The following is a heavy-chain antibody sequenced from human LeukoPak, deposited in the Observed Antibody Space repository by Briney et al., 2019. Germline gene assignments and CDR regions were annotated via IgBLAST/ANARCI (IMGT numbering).Heavy chain of an antibody. CDR2: IYNHGTA. CDR3: ARARWFDP. CDR1: GDSISSYY. J-gene: IGHJ5*02. V-gene: IGHV4-59*01. Sequence: PSETLSPTCTVSGDSISSYYWSWIRQPPGKGLEYIGYIYNHGTANYNPSHKSRVTISIDTSKNQFSLKLNSVTAADTAVYYCARARWFDPWGQGILVTVSS.